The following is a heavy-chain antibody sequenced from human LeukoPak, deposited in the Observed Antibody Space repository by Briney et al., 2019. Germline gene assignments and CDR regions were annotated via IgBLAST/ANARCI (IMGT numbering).Heavy chain of an antibody. J-gene: IGHJ4*02. Sequence: SETLSLTCAVYGWSLNNHYWIWIRQPPGKGLEWIGEINHIGGTNYNPSLESRVTISIDTSKSQFFLKLSSVTAADTAVYYCARGPAAVHPWGQGTMATVSS. V-gene: IGHV4-34*01. D-gene: IGHD6-13*01. CDR2: INHIGGT. CDR1: GWSLNNHY. CDR3: ARGPAAVHP.